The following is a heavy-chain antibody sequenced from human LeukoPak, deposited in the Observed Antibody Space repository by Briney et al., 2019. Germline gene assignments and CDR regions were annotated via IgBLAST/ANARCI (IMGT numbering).Heavy chain of an antibody. CDR1: GFTFSSYW. Sequence: GGALRLSCAASGFTFSSYWMHWVRQAPGKGLVWVSRINSDGSGTSYADSVKGRFTISRDNAKNTLYLQMNSLRAEDTAVYYCARECSTSCYYYYYYMDVWGKGTTVTVSS. D-gene: IGHD2-2*01. V-gene: IGHV3-74*01. CDR3: ARECSTSCYYYYYYMDV. J-gene: IGHJ6*03. CDR2: INSDGSGT.